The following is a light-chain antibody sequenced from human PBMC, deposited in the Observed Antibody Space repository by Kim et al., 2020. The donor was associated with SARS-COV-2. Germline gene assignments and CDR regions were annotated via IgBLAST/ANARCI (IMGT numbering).Light chain of an antibody. V-gene: IGLV2-14*03. CDR3: TSYTTGSTWV. CDR2: DVS. CDR1: RTDVGYFNY. J-gene: IGLJ3*02. Sequence: GPSTTISCTGTRTDVGYFNYVSWYQRHPGKAPKFMIYDVSNRPSGVSNRFSGSKSGNTASLTISGLQAEDEADYYCTSYTTGSTWVFGGGTQLTVL.